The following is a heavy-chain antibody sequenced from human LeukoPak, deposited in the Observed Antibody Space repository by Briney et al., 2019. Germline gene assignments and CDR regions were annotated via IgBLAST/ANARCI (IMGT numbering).Heavy chain of an antibody. CDR3: ARAKSVDTAMWFDP. CDR1: GFTFSSYE. J-gene: IGHJ5*02. D-gene: IGHD5-18*01. V-gene: IGHV3-48*03. CDR2: ISSSGSTI. Sequence: PGGSLRLSCAASGFTFSSYEMNWVRQAPGKGLEWVSYISSSGSTIYYADAVKGRFTISRDNAKHSLYLQMNSLRAEDTAVYYCARAKSVDTAMWFDPWGQGTLVTVSS.